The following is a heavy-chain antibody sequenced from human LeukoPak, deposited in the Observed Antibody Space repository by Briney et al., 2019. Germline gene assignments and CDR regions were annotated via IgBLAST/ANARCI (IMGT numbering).Heavy chain of an antibody. V-gene: IGHV5-51*01. CDR3: ARRRDCTSTSCSFLMDV. D-gene: IGHD2-2*01. CDR1: GYSFTNYW. Sequence: GESLKISCKGSGYSFTNYWIGWVRQMPGKGLEWMGIIYPGDSDTRYSPSFQGQVTISADKSVSTAYLQWSSLKASDTAMYYCARRRDCTSTSCSFLMDVWGKGTTVTVSS. J-gene: IGHJ6*03. CDR2: IYPGDSDT.